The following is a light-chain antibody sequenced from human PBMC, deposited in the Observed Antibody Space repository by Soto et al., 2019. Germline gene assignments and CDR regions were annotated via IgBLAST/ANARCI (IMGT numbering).Light chain of an antibody. CDR1: SSNIGGNS. J-gene: IGLJ1*01. Sequence: QSVLTQPPSVSASPGQKVTISCSGSSSNIGGNSVSWYQQLPETAPKLLIYDDDKRPSGIPDRFSGSKSGTSATLGITGFQTGDEADYYCVSWNSSLSAYVFATGTKVTVL. CDR2: DDD. V-gene: IGLV1-51*01. CDR3: VSWNSSLSAYV.